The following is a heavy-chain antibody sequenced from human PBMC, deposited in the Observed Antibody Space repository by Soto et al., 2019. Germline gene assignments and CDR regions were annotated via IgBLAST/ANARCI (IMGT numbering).Heavy chain of an antibody. V-gene: IGHV4-4*02. J-gene: IGHJ5*02. Sequence: SETLSLTCAVSGASIGSGGWWSWVRQPPGKGLEWNAEIFHDGNTNYSPSLKSRVTISVDKSQNQFSLNVYSVTAADTAVYYCARHEGWTGPDQWGQGTLVTVSS. CDR3: ARHEGWTGPDQ. D-gene: IGHD2-8*02. CDR2: IFHDGNT. CDR1: GASIGSGGW.